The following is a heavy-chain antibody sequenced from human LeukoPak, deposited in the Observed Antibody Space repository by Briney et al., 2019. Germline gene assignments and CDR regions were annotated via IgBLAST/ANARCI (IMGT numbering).Heavy chain of an antibody. V-gene: IGHV3-30*04. CDR3: ARDLSRTYTVDY. J-gene: IGHJ4*02. CDR1: GFTFNSHA. CDR2: VSYDGRIN. Sequence: GGSLRLSCAASGFTFNSHAMHWVRQAPGEGLEWVAFVSYDGRINSYADFVKGRFTISRDNSKNTLYLQMNSLRAEDTALYFCARDLSRTYTVDYWGQGTLVTVSS. D-gene: IGHD2-2*02.